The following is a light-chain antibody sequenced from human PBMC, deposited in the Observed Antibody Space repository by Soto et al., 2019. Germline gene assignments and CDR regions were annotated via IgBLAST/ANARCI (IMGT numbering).Light chain of an antibody. J-gene: IGKJ1*01. CDR2: AAS. CDR1: QSISSY. CDR3: QQSYSTLWT. V-gene: IGKV1-39*01. Sequence: QMTQSPSFLSVSVGDRVTITCRASQSISSYLNWYQQKPGKAPKLLIYAASSLQSGVPSRFSGSGSGTDLTLTISSLQPEDFATYYCQQSYSTLWTFGQGTKVEIK.